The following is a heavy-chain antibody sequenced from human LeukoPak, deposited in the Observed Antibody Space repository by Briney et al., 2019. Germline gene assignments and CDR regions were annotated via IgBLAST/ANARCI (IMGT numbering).Heavy chain of an antibody. D-gene: IGHD3-22*01. CDR3: ARLDSSGSYFDY. Sequence: SETLSLTCTVSGGSISSYYWSWLRQPPGKGLEWIGYIYYSGSTNYNPSLKSRVTISVDTSKNQFSLKLSSVTAADTAVYYCARLDSSGSYFDYWGQGTLVTVSS. V-gene: IGHV4-59*08. CDR1: GGSISSYY. J-gene: IGHJ4*02. CDR2: IYYSGST.